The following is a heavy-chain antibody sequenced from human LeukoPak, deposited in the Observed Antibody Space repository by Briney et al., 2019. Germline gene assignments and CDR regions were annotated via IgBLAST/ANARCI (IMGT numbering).Heavy chain of an antibody. CDR2: INGGGNTT. J-gene: IGHJ6*03. CDR3: TQEPLVEVAVADYNYFSMDV. Sequence: GGSLRLSFAPSGLAFSSFAVGCVRQSPGKGLEWLSTINGGGNTTFYADSVKGRFTIPRDNSKNTLYLHMYSLRPDDTAIYYCTQEPLVEVAVADYNYFSMDVWGRGTAVTVSS. D-gene: IGHD6-19*01. CDR1: GLAFSSFA. V-gene: IGHV3-23*01.